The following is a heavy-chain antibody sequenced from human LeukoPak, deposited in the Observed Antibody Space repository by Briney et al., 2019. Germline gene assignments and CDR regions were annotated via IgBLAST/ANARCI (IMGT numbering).Heavy chain of an antibody. J-gene: IGHJ3*02. Sequence: SVKVSCKASGGTFSSYAISWVRQAPGQGLEWMGGIIPIFGTANYAQKFQGRVTITADESTSTAYMELSSLRSEDTSVYYCARYRRGGLSSTDDALDICGQGTMVTVSS. CDR2: IIPIFGTA. CDR1: GGTFSSYA. D-gene: IGHD3-16*02. V-gene: IGHV1-69*01. CDR3: ARYRRGGLSSTDDALDI.